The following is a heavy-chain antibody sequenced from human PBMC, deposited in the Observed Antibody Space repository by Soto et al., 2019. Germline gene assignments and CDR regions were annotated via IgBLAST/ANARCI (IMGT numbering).Heavy chain of an antibody. Sequence: EVQLVESGGELVQPGGSLRLSCAASGFTFSLYWITWVRQPPGKGLEWVASIDQDGSEGHCVDSVKGRFTTSRDNAKSSLYLQMNSLRAEDTAMYFCARDRYGDYGNYYYYYGMDVWGQGTKVTVSS. V-gene: IGHV3-7*03. CDR1: GFTFSLYW. CDR2: IDQDGSEG. J-gene: IGHJ6*02. CDR3: ARDRYGDYGNYYYYYGMDV. D-gene: IGHD4-17*01.